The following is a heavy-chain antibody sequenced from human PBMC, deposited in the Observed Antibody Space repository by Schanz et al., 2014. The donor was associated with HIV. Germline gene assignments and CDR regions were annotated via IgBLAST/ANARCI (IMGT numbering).Heavy chain of an antibody. CDR1: GGSFSRSA. V-gene: IGHV1-69*06. CDR2: IIPMYGTA. J-gene: IGHJ4*02. D-gene: IGHD2-15*01. CDR3: AKGPGGHHMDVDPFDY. Sequence: QVQLVQSGAEVKKPGSSVKVSCKASGGSFSRSAVSWVRQAPGQGLEWMGGIIPMYGTANYARKFQGRVTITADKSTSTAYMELSSLRAEDTAVYYCAKGPGGHHMDVDPFDYWGPGTLVTVSS.